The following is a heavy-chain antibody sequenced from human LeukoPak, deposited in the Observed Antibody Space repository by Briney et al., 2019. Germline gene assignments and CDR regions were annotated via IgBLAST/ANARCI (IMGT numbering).Heavy chain of an antibody. D-gene: IGHD5-18*01. Sequence: ASVKVSCKASGYTFTGYYMHWVRQAPGQGLEWMGWINPNSGGTNYAQKFQGRVTMTRDTSISTACMELSRLRSDDTAVYYCAREVLGYSYGDYWGQGTLVTVSS. CDR3: AREVLGYSYGDY. V-gene: IGHV1-2*02. CDR1: GYTFTGYY. CDR2: INPNSGGT. J-gene: IGHJ4*02.